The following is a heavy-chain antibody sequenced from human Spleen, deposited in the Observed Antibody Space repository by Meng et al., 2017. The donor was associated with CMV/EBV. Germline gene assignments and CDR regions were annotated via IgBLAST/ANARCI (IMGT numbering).Heavy chain of an antibody. Sequence: GGSLRLSCAASGFTFSSYSMNWVRQAPGKGLEWVSSISSSSSNIYYADSMKGRFTISRDNAKNSIYLQMSSLTGDDTGVYYCVRDVTFRGTDFDYWGQGTLVTVSS. CDR2: ISSSSSNI. V-gene: IGHV3-21*03. D-gene: IGHD1-1*01. CDR3: VRDVTFRGTDFDY. J-gene: IGHJ4*02. CDR1: GFTFSSYS.